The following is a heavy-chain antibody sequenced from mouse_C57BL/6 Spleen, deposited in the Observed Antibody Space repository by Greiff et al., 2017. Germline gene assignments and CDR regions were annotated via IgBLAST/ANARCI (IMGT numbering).Heavy chain of an antibody. CDR1: GFNIKDYY. Sequence: EVQLQQSGAELVRPGASVKLSCTASGFNIKDYYMHWVKQRPEQGLEWIGRIDPEDGDTEYAPKFQGKATMTADTSSNTAYLQLSSLTSEATAVYYCTTVYYGSSNYAMDYWGQGTSVTVSS. CDR3: TTVYYGSSNYAMDY. CDR2: IDPEDGDT. D-gene: IGHD1-1*01. J-gene: IGHJ4*01. V-gene: IGHV14-1*01.